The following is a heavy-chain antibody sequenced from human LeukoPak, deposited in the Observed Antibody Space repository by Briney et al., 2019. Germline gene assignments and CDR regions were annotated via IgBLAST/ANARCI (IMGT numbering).Heavy chain of an antibody. J-gene: IGHJ6*04. D-gene: IGHD3-10*02. CDR1: GFTFSSYW. V-gene: IGHV3-7*01. CDR3: AELGITMIGGV. CDR2: IKQDGTEK. Sequence: GGSLRLSCAASGFTFSSYWMNWVRQAPGKGLEWVANIKQDGTEKYYVDSVKGRFTVSRDNAKNSLYLQMNSLRAEDTAVYYCAELGITMIGGVWGKGTTVTISS.